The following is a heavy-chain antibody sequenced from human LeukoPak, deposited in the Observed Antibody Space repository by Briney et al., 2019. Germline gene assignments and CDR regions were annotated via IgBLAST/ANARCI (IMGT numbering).Heavy chain of an antibody. V-gene: IGHV3-7*03. CDR2: IKQDGSEK. Sequence: PGGSLRLSCAASGFTFSSYWMSWDRQAPGKGLEWVANIKQDGSEKYYVDSVKGRFTISRDNAKNSLYLQMNSLRAEDTAVYYCARAGAYCSSTSCSYYYGMDVWGQGTTVTVSS. CDR1: GFTFSSYW. CDR3: ARAGAYCSSTSCSYYYGMDV. J-gene: IGHJ6*02. D-gene: IGHD2-2*01.